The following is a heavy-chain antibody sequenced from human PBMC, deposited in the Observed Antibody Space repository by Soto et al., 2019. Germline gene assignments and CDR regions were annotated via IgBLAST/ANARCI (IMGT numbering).Heavy chain of an antibody. J-gene: IGHJ5*02. CDR2: IYYSGST. CDR3: AREFRVWFGELSP. V-gene: IGHV4-61*01. CDR1: GGSISSRSEY. D-gene: IGHD3-10*01. Sequence: PSDPLSLRCTVSGGSISSRSEYGIWILSPPGKGLEWIGYIYYSGSTNYNPSLKSRVTISVDTSKNQFSLKLSSVTAADTAVYYCAREFRVWFGELSPWAQGTLVTVSS.